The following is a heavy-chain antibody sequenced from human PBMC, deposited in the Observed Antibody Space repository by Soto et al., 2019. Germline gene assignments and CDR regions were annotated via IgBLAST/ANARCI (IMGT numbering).Heavy chain of an antibody. V-gene: IGHV4-39*01. CDR1: CGSISSLSYY. CDR3: ARHVTVTTNMGYFDY. D-gene: IGHD4-17*01. Sequence: PSETLSLTCSVSCGSISSLSYYRGCIRQPPGKGLEWIGGIYYSGSTYYNPSLKSRVTISVDTSKNQFSLKLSSVTAADTAVYYCARHVTVTTNMGYFDYWGQGTLVTVSS. J-gene: IGHJ4*02. CDR2: IYYSGST.